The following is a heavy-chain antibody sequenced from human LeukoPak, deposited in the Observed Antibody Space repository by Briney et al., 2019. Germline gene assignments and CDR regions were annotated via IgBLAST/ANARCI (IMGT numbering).Heavy chain of an antibody. D-gene: IGHD4-17*01. CDR3: ARVAGTTSDAFDI. J-gene: IGHJ3*02. V-gene: IGHV4-30-4*01. Sequence: PSETLSLTCTVSGGSISSGDYYWSWIRQPPGKGLEWIGYIYYSGSTYYNPSLKSRVTISVDTSKNQFSLKLSSVTAADTAVYYSARVAGTTSDAFDIWGQGTMVTVSS. CDR2: IYYSGST. CDR1: GGSISSGDYY.